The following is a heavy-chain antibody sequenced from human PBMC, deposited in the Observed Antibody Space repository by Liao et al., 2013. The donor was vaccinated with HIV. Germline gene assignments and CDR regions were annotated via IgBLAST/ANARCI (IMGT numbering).Heavy chain of an antibody. Sequence: QVQLQESGPGLVKPSETLSLTCTVSGDSLSTSYWSWIRQPAGQGLEWLGRIYSSGSTNYSPSLKSRVTMSVDTSKNQFSLNLSSVTAADTAIYYCARGPTVTLGGYFDPWGQGTLVTVSS. J-gene: IGHJ5*02. CDR2: IYSSGST. D-gene: IGHD4-17*01. CDR3: ARGPTVTLGGYFDP. CDR1: GDSLSTSY. V-gene: IGHV4-4*07.